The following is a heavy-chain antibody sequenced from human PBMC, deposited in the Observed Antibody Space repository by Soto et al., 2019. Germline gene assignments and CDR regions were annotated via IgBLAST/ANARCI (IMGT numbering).Heavy chain of an antibody. CDR2: TDYRSYWYT. V-gene: IGHV6-1*01. CDR1: GDSVTSNGVA. CDR3: ARGRTSAFDI. Sequence: PSQTLSLTCAISGDSVTSNGVAWNWIRQSPSRGLEWLGRTDYRSYWYTDYAVSVKSRISINPDTSKNQFSLQLNSLTPEDTAMYYCARGRTSAFDIWGQGTMVTVSS. J-gene: IGHJ3*02.